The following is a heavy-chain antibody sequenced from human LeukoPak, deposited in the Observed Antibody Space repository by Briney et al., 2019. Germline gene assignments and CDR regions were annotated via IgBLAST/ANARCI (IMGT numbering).Heavy chain of an antibody. V-gene: IGHV4-61*01. D-gene: IGHD2-8*01. CDR1: GGSISSGSYY. CDR2: IYYTGST. CDR3: ARDYAMTHAFDI. Sequence: SQTLSLTCTVSGGSISSGSYYWRWIRQPPGKGLEWIGYIYYTGSTNYNPSLKSRVTISVDTSKNQFSLKLSSVTAADTALYYCARDYAMTHAFDIWGQGTLVTVSS. J-gene: IGHJ3*02.